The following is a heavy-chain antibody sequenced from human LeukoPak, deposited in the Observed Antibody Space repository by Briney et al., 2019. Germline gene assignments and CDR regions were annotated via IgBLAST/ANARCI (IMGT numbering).Heavy chain of an antibody. CDR1: GGSFSGYY. V-gene: IGHV4-59*01. D-gene: IGHD4-23*01. CDR3: ARDTTTMGAFDI. J-gene: IGHJ3*02. Sequence: PSETLSLTCAVYGGSFSGYYWSWIRQPPGKGLEWIGYIYYSGSTNYNPSLKSRVTISVDTSKNQFSLKLSSVTAADTAVYYCARDTTTMGAFDIWGQGTMVTVSS. CDR2: IYYSGST.